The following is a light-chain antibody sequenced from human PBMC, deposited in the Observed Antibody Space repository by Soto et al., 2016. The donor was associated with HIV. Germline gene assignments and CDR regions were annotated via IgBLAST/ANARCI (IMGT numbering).Light chain of an antibody. CDR1: KLGDKF. CDR2: QDD. CDR3: QTWDSSNGV. J-gene: IGLJ2*01. V-gene: IGLV3-1*01. Sequence: SYELTQPPSVSVSPGQTASITCSGDKLGDKFVCWYQQKAGQSPVLVIYQDDKRPSGIPERFSGSNSGNTVTLTISGTQAKDEADYYCQTWDSSNGVFGGGTKLTVL.